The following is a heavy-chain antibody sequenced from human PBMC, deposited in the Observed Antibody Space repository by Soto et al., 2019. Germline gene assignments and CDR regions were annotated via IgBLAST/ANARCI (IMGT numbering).Heavy chain of an antibody. CDR3: ARYYHDSRGYSYYFDY. D-gene: IGHD3-22*01. CDR2: SYYSGST. J-gene: IGHJ4*02. V-gene: IGHV4-59*08. CDR1: CGSISSYY. Sequence: PSETLALTYTVSCGSISSYYWSWIRQPPGKGLEWIGYSYYSGSTNYNPSLKSRVTISGDTSKNQFSLKLSSVTAADTAVYYCARYYHDSRGYSYYFDYWGQGTLVHVPS.